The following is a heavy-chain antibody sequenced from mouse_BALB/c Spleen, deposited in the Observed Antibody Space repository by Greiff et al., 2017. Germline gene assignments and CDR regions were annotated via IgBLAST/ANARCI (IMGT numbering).Heavy chain of an antibody. V-gene: IGHV5-9-3*01. Sequence: DVKLQESGGGLVKPGGSLKLSCAASGFTFSSYAMSWVRQTPEKRLEWVATISSGGSYTYYPDSVKGRFTISRDNAKNTLYLQMSSLRSEDTAMYYCAREGYWGQGTTLTVSS. CDR1: GFTFSSYA. J-gene: IGHJ2*01. CDR3: AREGY. CDR2: ISSGGSYT.